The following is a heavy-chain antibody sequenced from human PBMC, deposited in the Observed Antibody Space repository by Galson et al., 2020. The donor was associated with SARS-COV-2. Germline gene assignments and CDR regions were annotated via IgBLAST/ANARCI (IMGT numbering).Heavy chain of an antibody. CDR3: AAPYCSGGSCYDAFDI. CDR1: GFTFTSSA. CDR2: IVVGSGKT. J-gene: IGHJ3*02. D-gene: IGHD2-15*01. V-gene: IGHV1-58*01. Sequence: SVKVSCKASGFTFTSSAVQWVRQARGQRLEWIGWIVVGSGKTNYAQTFQERVTITRDMSTSTAYMELSSLRSEDTAVYYCAAPYCSGGSCYDAFDIWGQGTMVTVSS.